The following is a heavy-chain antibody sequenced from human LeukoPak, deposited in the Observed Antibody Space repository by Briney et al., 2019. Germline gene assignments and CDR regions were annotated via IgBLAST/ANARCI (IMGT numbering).Heavy chain of an antibody. CDR3: ARDSPLVGVPASPDY. CDR2: INPKSGGT. V-gene: IGHV1-2*02. J-gene: IGHJ4*02. CDR1: GYTFTGYH. D-gene: IGHD2-15*01. Sequence: GASVKVSCKTSGYTFTGYHMHWVRQAPGQGVERMGWINPKSGGTNYAQKFQGRVTMTRDTSINTAYMELSRLRSEDTAVYFCARDSPLVGVPASPDYWGRGTLVTVSS.